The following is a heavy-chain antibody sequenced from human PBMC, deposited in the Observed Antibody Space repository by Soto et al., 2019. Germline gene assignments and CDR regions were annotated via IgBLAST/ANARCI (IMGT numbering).Heavy chain of an antibody. Sequence: QVQLQESGPGLVKPSQTLSLTCTVSGGSISSGGYYWSWIRQHPGKGLEWIGYIYYRGSTYYNPSLKSRVTISVDTSKNQFSLKLSSVTAADTAVYYCAREGQYDSSGYYQLDYWGQGTLVTVSS. CDR2: IYYRGST. J-gene: IGHJ4*02. CDR1: GGSISSGGYY. V-gene: IGHV4-31*03. CDR3: AREGQYDSSGYYQLDY. D-gene: IGHD3-22*01.